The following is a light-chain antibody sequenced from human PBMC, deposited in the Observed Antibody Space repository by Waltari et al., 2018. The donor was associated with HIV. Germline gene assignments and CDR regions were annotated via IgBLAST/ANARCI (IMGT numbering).Light chain of an antibody. CDR1: SSDIGSYY. V-gene: IGLV1-47*01. CDR3: ATWDDNLSGVV. Sequence: QSVLTQPPSASGTPGQRVTISCSGSSSDIGSYYVYWFQQLPGTDPKLLIYRNNQRPSGVPDRFSGSKSGTSASLAISGLRSEDEADYYCATWDDNLSGVVFGGGTKLTVL. CDR2: RNN. J-gene: IGLJ2*01.